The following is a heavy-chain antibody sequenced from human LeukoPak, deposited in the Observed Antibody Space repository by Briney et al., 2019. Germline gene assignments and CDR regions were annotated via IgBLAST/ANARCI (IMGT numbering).Heavy chain of an antibody. D-gene: IGHD6-19*01. Sequence: GGSLRLSCAASGFTFSNYWMSWVRQAPGKGLEGGADIKQEGREKFYVESVKGRLTISRDNAKNSLYLQMNSLRVEDTAVYYCARVQGSSGPGIFEYWGQGTLVTVSS. J-gene: IGHJ4*02. CDR2: IKQEGREK. CDR1: GFTFSNYW. V-gene: IGHV3-7*01. CDR3: ARVQGSSGPGIFEY.